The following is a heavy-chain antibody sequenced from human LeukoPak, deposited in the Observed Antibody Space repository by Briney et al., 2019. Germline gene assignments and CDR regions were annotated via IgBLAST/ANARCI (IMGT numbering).Heavy chain of an antibody. V-gene: IGHV5-51*01. Sequence: GESLKISCKGSGYSVTSYWIGWVRQMPGKGLEWMGIIYPGDSDTRYSPSFQGQVTISADKSISTAYLQWSSLKASDTAMYYCASMNYDFWSGYSNNWFDPWGQGTLVTVSS. CDR1: GYSVTSYW. CDR2: IYPGDSDT. D-gene: IGHD3-3*01. CDR3: ASMNYDFWSGYSNNWFDP. J-gene: IGHJ5*02.